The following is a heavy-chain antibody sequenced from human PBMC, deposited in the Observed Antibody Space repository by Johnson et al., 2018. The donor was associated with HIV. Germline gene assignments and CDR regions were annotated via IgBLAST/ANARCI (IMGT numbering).Heavy chain of an antibody. CDR3: ARDHLSSRGAFDI. D-gene: IGHD6-13*01. Sequence: VQLVESGGGLVQPGGSLRLSCAASGFTFSSYAMSWVRQAPGKGLEWVSAISGSGGSTYYADSVKGRFTISRDNSKNSVYLQMNSLRAEDTAVYYCARDHLSSRGAFDIWGQGTMVTVSS. V-gene: IGHV3-23*04. J-gene: IGHJ3*02. CDR2: ISGSGGST. CDR1: GFTFSSYA.